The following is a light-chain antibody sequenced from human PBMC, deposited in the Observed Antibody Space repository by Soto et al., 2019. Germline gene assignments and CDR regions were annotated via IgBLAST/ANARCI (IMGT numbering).Light chain of an antibody. V-gene: IGLV2-8*01. CDR3: SSYAGSRIVV. CDR1: SSDVGGYNY. CDR2: EVN. J-gene: IGLJ2*01. Sequence: QSALTQPPSASGSPGQSVTISCTGTSSDVGGYNYVSWYQQHPGKAPKLMISEVNKRPSGVPDRFSGSKSGNTASLTVSGLQAEDDADYYCSSYAGSRIVVFGGGTKLTVL.